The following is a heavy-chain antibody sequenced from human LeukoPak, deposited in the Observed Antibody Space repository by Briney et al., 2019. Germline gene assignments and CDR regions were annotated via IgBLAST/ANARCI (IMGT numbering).Heavy chain of an antibody. CDR2: ISGSGGTT. CDR3: AKKPSPGTYWRFDT. Sequence: GGSLRLSCAASGFTFNSFAMSWVRQAPGKGLEWVSSISGSGGTTYYADSVRGRIPVSRDNSENTLYLQLNSLRADDAAGYYGAKKPSPGTYWRFDTWGQGTVVTVSS. D-gene: IGHD3-10*01. J-gene: IGHJ4*02. CDR1: GFTFNSFA. V-gene: IGHV3-23*01.